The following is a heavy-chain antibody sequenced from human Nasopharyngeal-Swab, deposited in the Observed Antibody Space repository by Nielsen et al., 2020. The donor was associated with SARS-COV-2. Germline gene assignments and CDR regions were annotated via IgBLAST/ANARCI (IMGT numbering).Heavy chain of an antibody. V-gene: IGHV3-30*04. D-gene: IGHD4-17*01. CDR2: ISYDGSNQ. CDR3: ARGKDGVYYYYGMDV. Sequence: GGSLRLSCVASEFNFHTYALHWVRQAPGKGLEWVAIISYDGSNQFYADSVKGRFTVSRDNSKNTLYLQMSSLTREDTAIYYCARGKDGVYYYYGMDVWGQGTTVTVSS. J-gene: IGHJ6*02. CDR1: EFNFHTYA.